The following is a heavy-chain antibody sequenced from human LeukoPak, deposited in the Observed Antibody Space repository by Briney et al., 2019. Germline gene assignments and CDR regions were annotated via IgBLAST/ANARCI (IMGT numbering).Heavy chain of an antibody. CDR1: GYTFTKFY. CDR2: VYPSGGTT. V-gene: IGHV1-46*01. D-gene: IGHD5-12*01. Sequence: ASVKVSCKASGYTFTKFYIHWVRQAPGQRLEWMGLVYPSGGTTNYAQKFRDRVTMTSDTSTTTAYMELSNLSYEDTAIYYSAIVWGYSDYDFDYWGQGTLVTVSS. J-gene: IGHJ4*02. CDR3: AIVWGYSDYDFDY.